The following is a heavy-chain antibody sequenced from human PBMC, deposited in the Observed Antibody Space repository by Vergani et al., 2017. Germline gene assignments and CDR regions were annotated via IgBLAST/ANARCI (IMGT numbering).Heavy chain of an antibody. CDR1: GFTFSSYG. Sequence: QVQLVESGGGVVQPGRSLRLSCAASGFTFSSYGMHWVRQAPGKGLEWVAVIWYDGSNKYYADSVKGRFTISRDNSKNTLYLQMNSLRAEDTAVYYCAKTDYYGSGSSYFQHWGQGTLVTVSS. CDR2: IWYDGSNK. J-gene: IGHJ1*01. D-gene: IGHD3-10*01. CDR3: AKTDYYGSGSSYFQH. V-gene: IGHV3-33*06.